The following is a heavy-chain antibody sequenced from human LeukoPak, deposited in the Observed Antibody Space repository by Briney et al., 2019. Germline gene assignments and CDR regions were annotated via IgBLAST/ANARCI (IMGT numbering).Heavy chain of an antibody. CDR3: ARAGYGDYVLPFDY. J-gene: IGHJ4*02. V-gene: IGHV3-74*01. CDR1: GFTFSSYW. D-gene: IGHD4-17*01. Sequence: GGSLRLSCVASGFTFSSYWMHWVRQDPRKGLVWVSRINGDGRNINYADSVRGRFTISRDNSKNTLYLQMNSLRAEDTAVYYCARAGYGDYVLPFDYWGQGTLVTVSS. CDR2: INGDGRNI.